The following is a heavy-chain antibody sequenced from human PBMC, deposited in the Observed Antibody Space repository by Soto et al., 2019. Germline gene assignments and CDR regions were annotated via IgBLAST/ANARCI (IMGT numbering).Heavy chain of an antibody. CDR3: AKGYSPWGAVAALCDH. D-gene: IGHD6-19*01. Sequence: QVQLVKSGGGVVQPGTSLRLSCAASGFTFSSYGMYWVRQAPGKGLEWVAVISYDGSNKYYADSVKGRFTISRDNSKNTVYLQMNSLRSEDTAVYFCAKGYSPWGAVAALCDHWGQGTPVTVST. V-gene: IGHV3-30*18. CDR2: ISYDGSNK. CDR1: GFTFSSYG. J-gene: IGHJ4*02.